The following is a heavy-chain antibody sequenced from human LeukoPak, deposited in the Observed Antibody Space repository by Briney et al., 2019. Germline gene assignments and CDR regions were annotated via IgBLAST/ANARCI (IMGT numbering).Heavy chain of an antibody. J-gene: IGHJ4*02. CDR3: AREPLNYYDSSGYYDY. CDR1: GFTFSNYW. CDR2: IKQDGSEK. V-gene: IGHV3-7*01. Sequence: GGSLRLSCAASGFTFSNYWMSWVRQAPGKGLEWVAHIKQDGSEKYYVDSVKGRFTISRDNAKNSLYLQMNSLRGEDTAVYYCAREPLNYYDSSGYYDYWGQGTLVTVSS. D-gene: IGHD3-22*01.